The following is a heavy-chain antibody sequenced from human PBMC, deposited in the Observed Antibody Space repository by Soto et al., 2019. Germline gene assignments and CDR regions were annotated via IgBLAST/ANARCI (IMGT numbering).Heavy chain of an antibody. CDR1: GGSISSSSYY. CDR2: IYYSGST. CDR3: ARHLYSRYGYYYCYMDV. V-gene: IGHV4-39*01. J-gene: IGHJ6*03. Sequence: LETLSLTCTVSGGSISSSSYYWGWIRQPPGKGLEWIGSIYYSGSTYYNPSLKSRVTISVDTSKNQFSLKLSSVTAADTAVYYCARHLYSRYGYYYCYMDVWGKGTTVTVSS. D-gene: IGHD2-15*01.